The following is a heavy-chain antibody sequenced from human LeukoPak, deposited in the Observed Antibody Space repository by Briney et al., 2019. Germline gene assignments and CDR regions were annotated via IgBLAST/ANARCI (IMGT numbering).Heavy chain of an antibody. V-gene: IGHV4-31*03. CDR2: IYYSGST. Sequence: PSQTLSLTCTVSGGSISSGGYSWSWIRQHPGKGLEWIGYIYYSGSTYYNPSLKSRVTISVDTSKNQFSLKLSSVTAADTAVYYCARDHAVRGVIIDYYYGMDVWGQGTTVTVSS. J-gene: IGHJ6*02. D-gene: IGHD3-10*01. CDR1: GGSISSGGYS. CDR3: ARDHAVRGVIIDYYYGMDV.